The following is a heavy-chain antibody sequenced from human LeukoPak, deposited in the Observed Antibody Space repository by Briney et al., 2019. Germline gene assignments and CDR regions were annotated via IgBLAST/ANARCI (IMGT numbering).Heavy chain of an antibody. CDR1: GFTFSSYN. Sequence: KPGGSLRLSCAASGFTFSSYNMNWVRQAPGKGLEWVSSISSSSSYIYYADSVKGRFTISRDNAKNSLYLQMNSLRAEDTAVYYCARVVAVAGRAFDIWGQGTMVTVSS. V-gene: IGHV3-21*01. CDR3: ARVVAVAGRAFDI. D-gene: IGHD6-19*01. CDR2: ISSSSSYI. J-gene: IGHJ3*02.